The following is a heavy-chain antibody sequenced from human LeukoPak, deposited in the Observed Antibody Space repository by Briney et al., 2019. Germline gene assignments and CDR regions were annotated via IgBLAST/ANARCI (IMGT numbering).Heavy chain of an antibody. Sequence: GGSLRLSCAASGFTFSSYSMNWVRQAPGKGLEWVSSISSSSSYIYYADSVKGRFTISRDNAKNSLCLQMNSLRAEDTAVYYCAREVAGSHRNWGQGTLVTVSS. CDR2: ISSSSSYI. CDR3: AREVAGSHRN. V-gene: IGHV3-21*01. J-gene: IGHJ4*02. CDR1: GFTFSSYS. D-gene: IGHD6-19*01.